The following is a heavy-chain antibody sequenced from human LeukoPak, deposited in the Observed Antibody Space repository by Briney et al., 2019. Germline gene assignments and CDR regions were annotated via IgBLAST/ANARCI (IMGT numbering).Heavy chain of an antibody. V-gene: IGHV1-69*04. J-gene: IGHJ6*02. D-gene: IGHD3-10*01. CDR2: IIPILGIA. CDR1: GGTFSSYA. Sequence: SVKVSCKASGGTFSSYAISWVRQAPGQGLEWMGRIIPILGIANYAQKFQGRVTITADKSTSTAYMELSSLRSEDTAVYYCAREALPLRFGDYYYYGMDVWGQGTTVTVSS. CDR3: AREALPLRFGDYYYYGMDV.